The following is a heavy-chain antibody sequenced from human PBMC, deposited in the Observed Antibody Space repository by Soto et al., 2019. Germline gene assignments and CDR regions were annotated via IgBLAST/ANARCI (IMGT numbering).Heavy chain of an antibody. CDR2: ISSSTSAT. Sequence: EVQLVESGGGLVQPGGSLRLSCAASGFALTYYNMKWVRQAPGKGLEWVSDISSSTSATYYAASVKGRFPISRDNAKNSLYLQMSNLRAEDTAIYYCVRDSAYSFDYWGQGTLVTVSS. J-gene: IGHJ4*02. V-gene: IGHV3-48*01. CDR1: GFALTYYN. CDR3: VRDSAYSFDY. D-gene: IGHD2-21*01.